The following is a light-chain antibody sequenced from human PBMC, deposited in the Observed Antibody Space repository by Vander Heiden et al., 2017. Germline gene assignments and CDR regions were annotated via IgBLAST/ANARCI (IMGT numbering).Light chain of an antibody. CDR1: QSVLYSSNNKNY. V-gene: IGKV4-1*01. CDR3: QQDDSTPYT. CDR2: WAS. Sequence: DIVITHSPYSLAVSMGERATINCKFSQSVLYSSNNKNYLAWYQQKPGQPPKLLIYWASTWEYGVPDRFSGSGSGTDFTLTISSLQAEDVAVYYCQQDDSTPYTFGQGTKMEIK. J-gene: IGKJ2*01.